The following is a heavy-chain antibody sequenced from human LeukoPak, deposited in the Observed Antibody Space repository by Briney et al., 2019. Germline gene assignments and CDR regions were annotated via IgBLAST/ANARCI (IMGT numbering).Heavy chain of an antibody. CDR1: GFTFSSYS. V-gene: IGHV3-48*01. CDR3: ATLQEQWLQWEYYFDY. J-gene: IGHJ4*02. Sequence: GGSLRLSCAASGFTFSSYSMNWVRQAPGKGLEWVSYISTSSSTIYYADSVKGRFTISRDNAKNSLYLQMNSLRAEDTAVYYCATLQEQWLQWEYYFDYWGQGTLVTVSS. D-gene: IGHD6-19*01. CDR2: ISTSSSTI.